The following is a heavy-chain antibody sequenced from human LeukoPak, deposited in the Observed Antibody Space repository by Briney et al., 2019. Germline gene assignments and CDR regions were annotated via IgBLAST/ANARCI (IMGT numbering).Heavy chain of an antibody. Sequence: GGSLRLSCAASGFTFSSSAMGWVRQAPGQGLELVSAISGSGGSTYYADSVKGRFTISRDNSKNTLYLQMNRLRAEDTAVYYCAKSLLQYGDYAFGAFDIWGQGTMVTVSS. V-gene: IGHV3-23*01. D-gene: IGHD4-17*01. CDR2: ISGSGGST. CDR1: GFTFSSSA. CDR3: AKSLLQYGDYAFGAFDI. J-gene: IGHJ3*02.